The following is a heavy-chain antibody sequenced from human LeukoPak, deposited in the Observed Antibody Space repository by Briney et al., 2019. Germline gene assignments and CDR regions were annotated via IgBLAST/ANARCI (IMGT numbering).Heavy chain of an antibody. CDR3: ARDGLEDVRHSSNWNVVYKYNGMDG. CDR2: ISGYSGHT. Sequence: ASVKVSCKASGYTFSTYGVSWVRQAPGQGLEWIGWISGYSGHTNYVQKLQDRLTLTRDTSTTTVYMELTSLISDDTAVYFCARDGLEDVRHSSNWNVVYKYNGMDGWGQGTTVIVSS. J-gene: IGHJ6*02. V-gene: IGHV1-18*01. CDR1: GYTFSTYG. D-gene: IGHD6-13*01.